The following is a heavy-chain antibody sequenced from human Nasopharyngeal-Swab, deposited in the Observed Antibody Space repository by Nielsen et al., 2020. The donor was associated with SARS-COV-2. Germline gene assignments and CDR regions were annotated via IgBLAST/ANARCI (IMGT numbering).Heavy chain of an antibody. V-gene: IGHV3-48*02. D-gene: IGHD1-26*01. CDR2: ISSSSSKS. Sequence: GGSLRLSCAASGFSISTNGMHWVRQAPGKGLEWLAYISSSSSKSYYADSVKGRFTISRDNPKSSLFLQMNNLRDDDTAVYYCARGVAIVGATLDTWGQGTLVTVSS. CDR3: ARGVAIVGATLDT. J-gene: IGHJ5*02. CDR1: GFSISTNG.